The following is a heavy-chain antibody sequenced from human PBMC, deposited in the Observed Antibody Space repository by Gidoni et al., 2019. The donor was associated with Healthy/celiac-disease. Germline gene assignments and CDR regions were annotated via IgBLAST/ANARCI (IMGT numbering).Heavy chain of an antibody. CDR2: IYYSGST. V-gene: IGHV4-39*01. CDR1: GCSISSSSYY. D-gene: IGHD1-7*01. J-gene: IGHJ5*02. CDR3: ARHPNWNYGSTWFDP. Sequence: QLQLQESGPGLVKPSETLSLTCTVSGCSISSSSYYWGWIRQPPGKGLEWIGSIYYSGSTYYNPSLKSRVTISVDTSKNQFSLKLSSVTAADTAVYYCARHPNWNYGSTWFDPWGQGTLVTVSS.